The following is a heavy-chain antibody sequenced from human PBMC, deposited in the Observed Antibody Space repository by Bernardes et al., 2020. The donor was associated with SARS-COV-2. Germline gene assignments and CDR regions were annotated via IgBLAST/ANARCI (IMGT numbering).Heavy chain of an antibody. V-gene: IGHV1-8*01. Sequence: ASVKVSCKASGYFFTNYDINWVRQAPGQGLEWMGWMNPNSGSADSVPELRGRVTMTRSISESTAYMEVSGLRFDDTAVYYCARSLGFSDLSGGVVDALDVWGQGTMVTVS. CDR2: MNPNSGSA. J-gene: IGHJ3*01. D-gene: IGHD2-15*01. CDR1: GYFFTNYD. CDR3: ARSLGFSDLSGGVVDALDV.